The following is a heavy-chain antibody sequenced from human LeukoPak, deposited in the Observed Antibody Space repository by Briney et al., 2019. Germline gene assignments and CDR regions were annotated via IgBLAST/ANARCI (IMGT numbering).Heavy chain of an antibody. D-gene: IGHD2-15*01. J-gene: IGHJ4*02. CDR3: AKAFSSSTYIVVVVAAHIDY. CDR2: ISYDGSNK. CDR1: GFTFSSYG. Sequence: PGGSLRLSCAASGFTFSSYGMHWVRQAPGKGLEWVAVISYDGSNKYYADSVKGRFTISRDNSKNTLYLQMNSLRAKDTAAYYCAKAFSSSTYIVVVVAAHIDYWGQGTLVTVSS. V-gene: IGHV3-30*18.